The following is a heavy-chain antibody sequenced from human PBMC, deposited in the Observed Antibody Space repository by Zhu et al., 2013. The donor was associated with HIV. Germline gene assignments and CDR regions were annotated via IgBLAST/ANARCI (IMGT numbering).Heavy chain of an antibody. V-gene: IGHV1-18*01. D-gene: IGHD1-26*01. CDR3: ARGGAMGGSYRTWFDP. Sequence: VQSGVEVKKPGASVKVSCKASGYIFTTYGISWVRQAPGQGLEWMGWISTYNGDTNYAQRFQGRVTMTTDTYSTTAYMDLRSLRSDDTAIYYCARGGAMGGSYRTWFDPWGQGTLVTVSS. J-gene: IGHJ5*02. CDR2: ISTYNGDT. CDR1: GYIFTTYG.